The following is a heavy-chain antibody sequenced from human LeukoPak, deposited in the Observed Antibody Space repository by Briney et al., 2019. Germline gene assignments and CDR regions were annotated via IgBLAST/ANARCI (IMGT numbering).Heavy chain of an antibody. V-gene: IGHV1-46*01. CDR3: GGCTSRYQPDMDV. Sequence: GASVKLSCAASGYTFTSYYMHWAPHAPGQGLEWMRIINPSGGSTSYAQTFRGRVTMTKNTSTSTVYMELSHLRSEDTAVFVWGGCTSRYQPDMDVWGKGATVT. D-gene: IGHD1-26*01. CDR1: GYTFTSYY. CDR2: INPSGGST. J-gene: IGHJ6*03.